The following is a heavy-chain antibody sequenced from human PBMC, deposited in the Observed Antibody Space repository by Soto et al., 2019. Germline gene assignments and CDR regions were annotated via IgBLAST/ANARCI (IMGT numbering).Heavy chain of an antibody. CDR2: ISGSGDAT. Sequence: GGSLRLSCAASRFTFSAYAMSWVRQAPGKGLEWVSVISGSGDATYYADSVKGRFTISRDNSKSTLYLQMNSLRAEDTAVYYCARQDYSTTWYLKYWGQGTLVTVSS. CDR1: RFTFSAYA. V-gene: IGHV3-23*01. CDR3: ARQDYSTTWYLKY. D-gene: IGHD6-13*01. J-gene: IGHJ4*02.